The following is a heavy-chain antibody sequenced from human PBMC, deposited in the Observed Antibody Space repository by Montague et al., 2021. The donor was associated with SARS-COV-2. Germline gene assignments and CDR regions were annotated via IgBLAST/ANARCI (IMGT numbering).Heavy chain of an antibody. V-gene: IGHV4-59*01. Sequence: SETLSLTCTVSGGSISSYYWSWIRQPPGKGLEWIGYIYYNGTTYYSPPLKGRVSISVDTSKNQFSLEMNSVTAADTAVYYCARERGYQLLSGWFDPWGQGTLVTVSS. D-gene: IGHD2-2*01. J-gene: IGHJ5*02. CDR2: IYYNGTT. CDR3: ARERGYQLLSGWFDP. CDR1: GGSISSYY.